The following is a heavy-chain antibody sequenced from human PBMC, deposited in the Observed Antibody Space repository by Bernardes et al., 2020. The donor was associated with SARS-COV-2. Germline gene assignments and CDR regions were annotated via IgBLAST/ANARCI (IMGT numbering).Heavy chain of an antibody. J-gene: IGHJ4*02. D-gene: IGHD5-18*01. CDR2: ISGGGDST. CDR1: GGSVSSGDYY. Sequence: ETLSLTCTVSGGSVSSGDYYWSWIRQAPGKGLEWVSTISGGGDSTFYGDSVKGRFTISRDNSKNTLYLQMNSLRADDTAVYFCAKVANTPPTRFDNWGQGTVVNVSS. V-gene: IGHV3-23*01. CDR3: AKVANTPPTRFDN.